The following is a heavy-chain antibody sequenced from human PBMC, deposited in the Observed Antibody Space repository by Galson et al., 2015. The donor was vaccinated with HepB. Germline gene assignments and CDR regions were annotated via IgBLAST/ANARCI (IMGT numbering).Heavy chain of an antibody. Sequence: SVKVSCKASGNTFSNYYMHWVRQAPGKGLEWMAVINGSVGTTNYAQEFQGRVTMTRDTSTNTVYMELSSLRSDDTAVYYCARGEHAFDIWGQGTMVTVSS. J-gene: IGHJ3*02. V-gene: IGHV1-46*01. CDR2: INGSVGTT. CDR3: ARGEHAFDI. CDR1: GNTFSNYY.